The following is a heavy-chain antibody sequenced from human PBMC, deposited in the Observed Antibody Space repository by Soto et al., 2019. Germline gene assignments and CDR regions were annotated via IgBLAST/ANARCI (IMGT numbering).Heavy chain of an antibody. Sequence: PSETLSLTCAVSGFSISSGNYWGGIRKHPGKGLEWVVRVCHGGNTYYKPSLKSRVSISIDLPKNQFSLKLTSVTAADTAAYYCARARGYDAFNVWGQGTVVTVSS. D-gene: IGHD3-10*01. CDR1: GFSISSGNY. CDR2: VCHGGNT. V-gene: IGHV4-38-2*01. J-gene: IGHJ3*01. CDR3: ARARGYDAFNV.